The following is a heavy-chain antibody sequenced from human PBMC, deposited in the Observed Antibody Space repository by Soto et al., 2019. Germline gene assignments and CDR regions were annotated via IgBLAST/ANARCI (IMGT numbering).Heavy chain of an antibody. CDR2: IYNTGST. D-gene: IGHD3-10*01. CDR3: ASRNYYGSGSYHYYFDY. CDR1: GGSFTNYY. J-gene: IGHJ4*02. Sequence: QVQLQESGPGLVKPSETLSLTCTVSGGSFTNYYWSWIRQPPGRGLEWIGYIYNTGSTNYNPSLKSRFTISVDTSKNQFSLKLSSVTAADTAVYYCASRNYYGSGSYHYYFDYWGQGTLVTVSS. V-gene: IGHV4-59*08.